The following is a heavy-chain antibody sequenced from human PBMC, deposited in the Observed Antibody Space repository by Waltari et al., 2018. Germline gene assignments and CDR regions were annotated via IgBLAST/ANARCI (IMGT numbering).Heavy chain of an antibody. CDR1: GYSFTSYW. CDR3: ARTYYDFWSGYYRGWDY. Sequence: EVQLVQSGAEVKKPGESLKISCKGSGYSFTSYWIGWVRQMPGKGLEWMGMLYPCDSDPRYSPSFQGQVTISADKSISTAYLQGSSLKASDTAMYYCARTYYDFWSGYYRGWDYWGQGTLVTVSS. D-gene: IGHD3-3*01. V-gene: IGHV5-51*01. J-gene: IGHJ4*02. CDR2: LYPCDSDP.